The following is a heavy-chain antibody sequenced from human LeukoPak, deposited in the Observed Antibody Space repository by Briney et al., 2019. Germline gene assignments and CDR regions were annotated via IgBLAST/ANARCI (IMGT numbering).Heavy chain of an antibody. J-gene: IGHJ4*02. CDR3: ARDGGPGYSSSWYLY. V-gene: IGHV3-48*03. D-gene: IGHD6-13*01. Sequence: RSGGSLRLSCAAAGFTFSSYEMNWVRQAPGKGLEWVSYISSSGSTIYYADSVKGRFTISRDNAKNSLYLQMNSLRAEDTAVYYCARDGGPGYSSSWYLYWGQGTLVTVSS. CDR2: ISSSGSTI. CDR1: GFTFSSYE.